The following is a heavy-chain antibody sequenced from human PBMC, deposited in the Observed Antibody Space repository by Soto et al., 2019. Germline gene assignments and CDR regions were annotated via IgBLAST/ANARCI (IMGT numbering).Heavy chain of an antibody. Sequence: GGSLILSCGASGFTFDYYCMSWVRQAPGKGLEWVSGINWNGGSTGYADSVKGRFTISRDNAKNSLYLQMNSLRAEDTALYYCARDRYNWNDNAFDIWGQGTMVTVSS. V-gene: IGHV3-20*04. J-gene: IGHJ3*02. CDR2: INWNGGST. D-gene: IGHD1-20*01. CDR1: GFTFDYYC. CDR3: ARDRYNWNDNAFDI.